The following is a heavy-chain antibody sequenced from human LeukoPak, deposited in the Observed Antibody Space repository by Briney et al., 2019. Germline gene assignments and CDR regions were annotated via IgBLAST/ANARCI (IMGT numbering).Heavy chain of an antibody. CDR3: ARDPPTIEMATIADAFDI. V-gene: IGHV4-39*07. CDR2: IYYSGST. D-gene: IGHD5-24*01. J-gene: IGHJ3*02. CDR1: GGSISSSSYY. Sequence: PSETLCLTCTVSGGSISSSSYYWGWIRQPPGKGLEWIGSIYYSGSTYYNPSLKSRVTISVDTSKNQFSLKLSSVTAADTAVYYCARDPPTIEMATIADAFDIWGQGTMVTVSS.